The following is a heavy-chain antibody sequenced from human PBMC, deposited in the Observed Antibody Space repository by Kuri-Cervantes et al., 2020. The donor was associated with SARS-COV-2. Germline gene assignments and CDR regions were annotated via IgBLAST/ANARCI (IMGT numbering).Heavy chain of an antibody. V-gene: IGHV1-2*04. CDR1: GYSFTDYS. J-gene: IGHJ4*02. CDR3: ASGAGVRALMVILKRGEVGALEF. Sequence: ASVKVSCKASGYSFTDYSIHWERQAPGQGLEWMGRINPNTGGTMYAQRFQGWVTMNRDTSLTTAYMELGRLRSDDTAVYYCASGAGVRALMVILKRGEVGALEFWGQGTLVTVSS. D-gene: IGHD2-21*01. CDR2: INPNTGGT.